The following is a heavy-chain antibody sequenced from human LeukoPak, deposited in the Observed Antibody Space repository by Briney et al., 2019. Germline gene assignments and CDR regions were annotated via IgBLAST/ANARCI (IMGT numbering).Heavy chain of an antibody. V-gene: IGHV3-49*04. CDR3: TRGKFGYCSSTSCYSDAFDI. J-gene: IGHJ3*02. CDR2: IRSKAYGGTT. D-gene: IGHD2-2*03. CDR1: GFTFSNAW. Sequence: GGSLRLSCAASGFTFSNAWMSWVRQAPGKGLEWVGFIRSKAYGGTTEYAASVKGRFTISRDDSKSIAYLQMNSLKTEDTAVYYCTRGKFGYCSSTSCYSDAFDIWGQGTMVTVSS.